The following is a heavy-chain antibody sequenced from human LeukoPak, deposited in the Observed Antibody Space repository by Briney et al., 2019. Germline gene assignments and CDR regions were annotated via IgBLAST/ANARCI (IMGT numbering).Heavy chain of an antibody. D-gene: IGHD6-19*01. J-gene: IGHJ4*02. Sequence: PGGSPRLSCAASGFTFSNYDMHWVRQVTGKGLEWVSAIGTAGDTYYPGSVKGRFTISRENAKNSLYLQMNSLRAGDTAVYYCARKSPSGQTDYWGQGTLVTVSS. CDR1: GFTFSNYD. V-gene: IGHV3-13*01. CDR2: IGTAGDT. CDR3: ARKSPSGQTDY.